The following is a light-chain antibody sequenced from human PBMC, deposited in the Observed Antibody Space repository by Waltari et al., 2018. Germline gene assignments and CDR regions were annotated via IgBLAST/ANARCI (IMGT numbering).Light chain of an antibody. CDR1: QSVSRT. Sequence: SCRTSQSVSRTLAWYQQEPGQAPKLLIYGASIRATGIPDRFTSSGSGTDFSLTISSLEPEDCAIYFCQHYVRLPATFGQGTKVEIK. CDR3: QHYVRLPAT. V-gene: IGKV3-20*01. CDR2: GAS. J-gene: IGKJ1*01.